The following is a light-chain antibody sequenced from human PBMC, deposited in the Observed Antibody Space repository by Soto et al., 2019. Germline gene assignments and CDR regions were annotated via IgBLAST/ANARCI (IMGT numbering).Light chain of an antibody. CDR1: SSNIGSNT. V-gene: IGLV1-44*01. Sequence: QSVLTQPPSASGTPGQRVTISCSGSSSNIGSNTVNLYXXLPGTAPKLLIYSGNQRPSGVPDPFSGSRSGTSASLAISGLQSEDETDYYCAAWDESLNGVVFGGGTQLTVL. J-gene: IGLJ3*02. CDR3: AAWDESLNGVV. CDR2: SGN.